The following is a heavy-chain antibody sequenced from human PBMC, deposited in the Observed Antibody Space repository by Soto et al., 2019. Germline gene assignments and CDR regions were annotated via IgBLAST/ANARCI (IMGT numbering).Heavy chain of an antibody. D-gene: IGHD4-17*01. CDR1: GGTFSSYA. J-gene: IGHJ3*02. CDR2: IIPIFGTA. Sequence: SVKVCCKASGGTFSSYAISWVRQAPGQGLEWMGGIIPIFGTASYAQKFQGRVTITADESTSTAYMELSSLRSEDTAVYYCATAVGGYGEDAFDIWGQGTMVTVSS. V-gene: IGHV1-69*13. CDR3: ATAVGGYGEDAFDI.